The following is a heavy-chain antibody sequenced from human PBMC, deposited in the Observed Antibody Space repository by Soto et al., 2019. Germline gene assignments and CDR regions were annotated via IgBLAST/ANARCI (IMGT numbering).Heavy chain of an antibody. CDR1: GFTFSSYW. CDR2: IKQDGSEK. Sequence: EVQLVESGGGLVQPGGSLRLSCAASGFTFSSYWMSWVRQAPGKGLEWVANIKQDGSEKYYVDSVQGRFTSSRDNAKNPLYLQTNSLMAQDTAVDYCARAGRITIFSTGYPLNAFDIWGQGTMVTVSS. CDR3: ARAGRITIFSTGYPLNAFDI. V-gene: IGHV3-7*01. D-gene: IGHD3-9*01. J-gene: IGHJ3*02.